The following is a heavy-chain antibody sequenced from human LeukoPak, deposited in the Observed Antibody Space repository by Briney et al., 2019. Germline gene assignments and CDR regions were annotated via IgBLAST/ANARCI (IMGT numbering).Heavy chain of an antibody. CDR3: ASQLLGQQLVLDYYYMDV. Sequence: ASVKVSCKASGGTFSSYAISWVRQAPGQGLEWMGGIIPIFGTANYAQKFQGRVTITTDESTSTAYMELSSLRSEDTAVYYCASQLLGQQLVLDYYYMDVWGKGTTVTVSS. V-gene: IGHV1-69*05. CDR2: IIPIFGTA. D-gene: IGHD6-13*01. J-gene: IGHJ6*03. CDR1: GGTFSSYA.